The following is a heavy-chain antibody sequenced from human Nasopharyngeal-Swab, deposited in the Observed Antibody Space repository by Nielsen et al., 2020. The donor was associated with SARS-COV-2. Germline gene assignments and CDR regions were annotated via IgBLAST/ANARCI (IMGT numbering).Heavy chain of an antibody. Sequence: KVSCKGSGYSFTSNWISWVRQMPGKGLEWMGRIDPSDSYTNYSPSFQGHVTISADKSISTAYLQWSSLKASDTAMYYCAHQGVTGTTGGFDYWGQGTLVTVSS. D-gene: IGHD1-7*01. V-gene: IGHV5-10-1*01. CDR3: AHQGVTGTTGGFDY. J-gene: IGHJ4*02. CDR2: IDPSDSYT. CDR1: GYSFTSNW.